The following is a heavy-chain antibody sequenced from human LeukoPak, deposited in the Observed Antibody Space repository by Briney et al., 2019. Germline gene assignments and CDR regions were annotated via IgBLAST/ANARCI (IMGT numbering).Heavy chain of an antibody. D-gene: IGHD3-22*01. CDR1: GYTLTELS. Sequence: ASVKVSCKVSGYTLTELSMHWVRQAPGKGLEWMGGFDPEDGETIYAQKFQGRVTMTEDTSTDTAYMELSSLRSEDTAVYYCATGYDSSGYYSGVFYYHGMDVWGQGTTVTVSS. CDR2: FDPEDGET. V-gene: IGHV1-24*01. CDR3: ATGYDSSGYYSGVFYYHGMDV. J-gene: IGHJ6*02.